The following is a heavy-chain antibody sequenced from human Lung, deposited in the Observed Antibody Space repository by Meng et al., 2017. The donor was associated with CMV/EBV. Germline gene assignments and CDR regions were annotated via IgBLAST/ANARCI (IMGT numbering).Heavy chain of an antibody. Sequence: QVPLQPSGPRLGKPSPTPSLTCAISGDIVSSNSAAWHWIRQSPSRGLEWLGRTYYRSKWYHEYAVSVKSRITISPDTPKNQFSLQLNSMTPEDTAVYYCARGINGGCGDWGQGTLVTVSS. J-gene: IGHJ4*02. V-gene: IGHV6-1*01. CDR2: TYYRSKWYH. CDR3: ARGINGGCGD. D-gene: IGHD4-23*01. CDR1: GDIVSSNSAA.